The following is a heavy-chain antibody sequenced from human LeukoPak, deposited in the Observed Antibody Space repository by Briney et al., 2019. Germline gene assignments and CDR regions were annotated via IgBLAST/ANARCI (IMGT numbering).Heavy chain of an antibody. Sequence: ASGKVSCKASGYTFTGLYMDWVRQAPGQGLEWRGWINPNSGGTNYAQKFQGRVNMTRDTSISTAYIELSRLRADDTAVYYCARVPSPPPSLDSSGYAARWFDPWGQRTLVTVA. CDR3: ARVPSPPPSLDSSGYAARWFDP. D-gene: IGHD3-22*01. V-gene: IGHV1-2*02. J-gene: IGHJ5*02. CDR2: INPNSGGT. CDR1: GYTFTGLY.